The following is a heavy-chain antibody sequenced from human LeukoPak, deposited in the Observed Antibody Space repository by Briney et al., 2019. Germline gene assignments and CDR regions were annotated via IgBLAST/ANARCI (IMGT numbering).Heavy chain of an antibody. D-gene: IGHD4-17*01. J-gene: IGHJ6*02. CDR2: ISGSGNRT. V-gene: IGHV3-23*01. CDR1: GFSFSNYA. Sequence: GGSLRLSCAASGFSFSNYAMSWVRQAPGKGLEWVSHISGSGNRTSYADSVKGRITISRVNSKNTLYLQMNSLRAEDTAVYYCAKGGDYGGYYYGMDVWGQGTTVTVSS. CDR3: AKGGDYGGYYYGMDV.